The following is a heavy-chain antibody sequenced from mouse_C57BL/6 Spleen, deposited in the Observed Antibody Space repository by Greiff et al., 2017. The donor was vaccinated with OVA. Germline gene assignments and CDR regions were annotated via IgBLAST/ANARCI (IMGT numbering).Heavy chain of an antibody. CDR3: ASLRFAYDGAMDY. CDR1: GYAFSSSW. V-gene: IGHV1-82*01. J-gene: IGHJ4*01. CDR2: IYPGDGDT. D-gene: IGHD2-12*01. Sequence: VKVVESGPELVKPGASVKISCKASGYAFSSSWMNWVKQRPGKGLEWIGRIYPGDGDTNYNGKFKGKATLTADKSSSSAYMQLSSLTSEDAAVSFCASLRFAYDGAMDYWGQGTSVTVSS.